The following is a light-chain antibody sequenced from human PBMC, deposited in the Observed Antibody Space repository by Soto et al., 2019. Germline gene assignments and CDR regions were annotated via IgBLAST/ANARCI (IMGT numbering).Light chain of an antibody. Sequence: EIVLTQSPGTLSLSPGERATLSCRASQSISSSYLAWYQQKPGQPPRLLLYRTFSRATGIPDRFSGSGSGTDFTLTISRLEPEDFAVYYCQQFSSYPLTFGGGTKVDIK. CDR1: QSISSSY. V-gene: IGKV3-20*01. CDR2: RTF. CDR3: QQFSSYPLT. J-gene: IGKJ4*01.